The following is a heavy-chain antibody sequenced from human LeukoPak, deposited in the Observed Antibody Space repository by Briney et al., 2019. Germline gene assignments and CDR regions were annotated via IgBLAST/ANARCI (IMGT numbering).Heavy chain of an antibody. CDR1: GGSLTNFY. Sequence: SETLSLTCTVSGGSLTNFYWSWIRQPPGKGLEWIGYIYYLGSTNYNPSLKSRVTISVDTSKNQSSLKLSSVTAADTAVYYCARDSGMVRGVDWFDPWGQGSLVTVSS. CDR3: ARDSGMVRGVDWFDP. V-gene: IGHV4-59*01. CDR2: IYYLGST. J-gene: IGHJ5*02. D-gene: IGHD3-10*01.